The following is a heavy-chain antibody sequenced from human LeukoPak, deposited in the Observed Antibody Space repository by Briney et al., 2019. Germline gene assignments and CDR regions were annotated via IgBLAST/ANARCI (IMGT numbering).Heavy chain of an antibody. CDR2: IYYSGST. Sequence: SETLSLTCTVSGGSISSYYWSWIRQPPGKGLEWIGYIYYSGSTNYNPSLKSRVTISVHTSKNQFSLKLSSVTAADTAVYYCARAPKRYCSGGSCYTYYFDYWGQGTLVTVSS. J-gene: IGHJ4*02. CDR3: ARAPKRYCSGGSCYTYYFDY. V-gene: IGHV4-59*01. CDR1: GGSISSYY. D-gene: IGHD2-15*01.